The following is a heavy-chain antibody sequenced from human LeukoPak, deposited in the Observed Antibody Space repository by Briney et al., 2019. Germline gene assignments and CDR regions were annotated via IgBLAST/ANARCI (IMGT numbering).Heavy chain of an antibody. V-gene: IGHV3-21*01. CDR1: GFTFSSYS. Sequence: GGSLRLSCAASGFTFSSYSMNWVRQAPGKGLEWVSSISSSSSYIYYADSVKGRFTISRDNAKNSLYLQMNSLRAEDTAVYYCARDMTTVTTAYLQHWGQGTLVTVSS. CDR3: ARDMTTVTTAYLQH. CDR2: ISSSSSYI. J-gene: IGHJ1*01. D-gene: IGHD4-17*01.